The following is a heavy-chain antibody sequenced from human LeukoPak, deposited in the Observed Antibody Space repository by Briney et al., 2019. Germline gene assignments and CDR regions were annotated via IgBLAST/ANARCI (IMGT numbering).Heavy chain of an antibody. D-gene: IGHD6-19*01. J-gene: IGHJ4*02. V-gene: IGHV1-18*01. Sequence: ASVKVSCKASGYTFTSYGISWVRQAPGQGLEWMGWISTYNGNTHYAQKLQGRVTMTTDTSTSTAYMELRSLRSDDTAVYYCARSSLAVAGSVFGYWGQGTLVTVSS. CDR2: ISTYNGNT. CDR3: ARSSLAVAGSVFGY. CDR1: GYTFTSYG.